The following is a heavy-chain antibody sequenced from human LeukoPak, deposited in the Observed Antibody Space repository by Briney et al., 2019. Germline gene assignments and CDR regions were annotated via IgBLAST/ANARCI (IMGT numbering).Heavy chain of an antibody. CDR3: ARYDLPTLVY. V-gene: IGHV4-59*02. CDR2: SHHSGLT. J-gene: IGHJ4*02. CDR1: GASVTTDY. D-gene: IGHD2-8*01. Sequence: PSETLSLTCAVSGASVTTDYWSWIRQPSGKGQEWIGFSHHSGLTEYHASLNHHVPISVDTSKNQVSLRLSSVTPADTAVYYCARYDLPTLVYWGEGLPISVSS.